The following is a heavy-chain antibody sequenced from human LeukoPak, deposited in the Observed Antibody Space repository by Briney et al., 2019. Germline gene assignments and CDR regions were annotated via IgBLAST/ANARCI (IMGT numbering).Heavy chain of an antibody. CDR2: INHSGST. V-gene: IGHV4-34*01. Sequence: PSETPSLTCAVYGGSFSGYYWSWIRQPPGKGLEWIGEINHSGSTNYNPSLKSRVTISVDTSKNQFSLKLSSVTAADTAVYYCARGRVGTYYYGSGSYYNHNWFDPWGQGTLVTVSS. CDR1: GGSFSGYY. D-gene: IGHD3-10*01. J-gene: IGHJ5*02. CDR3: ARGRVGTYYYGSGSYYNHNWFDP.